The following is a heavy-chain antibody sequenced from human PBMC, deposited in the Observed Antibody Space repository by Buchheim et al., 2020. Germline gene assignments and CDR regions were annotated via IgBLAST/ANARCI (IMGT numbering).Heavy chain of an antibody. CDR1: GYSFASHW. CDR3: ASSDDISDYSFDY. D-gene: IGHD3-22*01. CDR2: IFPSDSDT. V-gene: IGHV5-51*01. Sequence: EVQLVQSAAEMKKPGESLKISCKGSGYSFASHWIGWVRQMPGKGLEWMGLIFPSDSDTLYSPSFQGQVTIPADKSFNTAYLQWSSLKPSDTAIYYCASSDDISDYSFDYGGLGT. J-gene: IGHJ4*02.